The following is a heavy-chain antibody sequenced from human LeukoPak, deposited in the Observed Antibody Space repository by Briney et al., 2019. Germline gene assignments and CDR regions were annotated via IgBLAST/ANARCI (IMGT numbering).Heavy chain of an antibody. J-gene: IGHJ5*02. D-gene: IGHD2-15*01. V-gene: IGHV1-8*01. CDR2: MNPNSGNT. CDR3: ARVVAANWFDP. CDR1: GYTLTELS. Sequence: WASVKVSCKVSGYTLTELSMHWVRQATGQGLEWMGWMNPNSGNTGYAQKFQGRVTMTRNTSISTAYMELSSLRSEDTAVYYCARVVAANWFDPWGQGTLVTVSS.